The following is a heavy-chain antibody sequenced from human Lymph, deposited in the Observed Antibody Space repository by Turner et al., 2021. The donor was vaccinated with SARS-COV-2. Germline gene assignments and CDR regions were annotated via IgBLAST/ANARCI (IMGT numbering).Heavy chain of an antibody. CDR3: ARGPPVLPYYFDY. J-gene: IGHJ4*02. CDR1: GFTFSSYS. CDR2: ITFTSSYI. V-gene: IGHV3-21*01. Sequence: EVQLVESGGGLVRRGGSLRLSCAASGFTFSSYSMNWVRHAPEKGLEWVSSITFTSSYIYYADSVKGRFTISRYNAKNSLYLQMNSLRAEDTAVYYCARGPPVLPYYFDYWGQGTLVTVSS.